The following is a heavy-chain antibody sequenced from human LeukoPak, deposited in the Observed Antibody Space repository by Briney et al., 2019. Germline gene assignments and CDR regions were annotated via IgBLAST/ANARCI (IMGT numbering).Heavy chain of an antibody. Sequence: GGSLRLSCAASGFIFSDYYMSWVRQAPGKGLEWVSVIYSGGNTHYADSVKGRFTISRDNSKNTLYLQMHRLRAEDTAVYYCARDPSGHWYFDLWGRGTLVTVSS. CDR1: GFIFSDYY. V-gene: IGHV3-66*01. D-gene: IGHD7-27*01. J-gene: IGHJ2*01. CDR2: IYSGGNT. CDR3: ARDPSGHWYFDL.